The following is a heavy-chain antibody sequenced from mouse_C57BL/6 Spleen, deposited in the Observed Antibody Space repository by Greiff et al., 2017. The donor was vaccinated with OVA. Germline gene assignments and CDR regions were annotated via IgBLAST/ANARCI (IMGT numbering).Heavy chain of an antibody. D-gene: IGHD3-1*01. CDR1: GYTFTSSW. Sequence: VQLQQPGAELVKPGASVKMSCKASGYTFTSSWITWVKQRPGQGLEWIGDIYPGSGGTNYNEKFKSKATLTVDTSSSTAYMQLSILTSEDSAVYYCERSGVAYWGQGTLVTVSA. CDR2: IYPGSGGT. V-gene: IGHV1-55*01. J-gene: IGHJ3*01. CDR3: ERSGVAY.